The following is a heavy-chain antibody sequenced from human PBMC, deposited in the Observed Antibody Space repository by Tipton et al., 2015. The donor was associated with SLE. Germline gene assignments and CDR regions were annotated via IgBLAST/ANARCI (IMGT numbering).Heavy chain of an antibody. CDR2: IWNDGSNK. J-gene: IGHJ6*02. Sequence: SLRLSCAASGFTFSHYWMTWVRQAPGKGLEWVAVIWNDGSNKNYADSVKGRFTISRDNSKNTLYLQMNSLRAEDTAVYYCARGMVTWRGAILGVDVWGQGTTVNVSS. D-gene: IGHD2-21*02. CDR3: ARGMVTWRGAILGVDV. V-gene: IGHV3-33*08. CDR1: GFTFSHYW.